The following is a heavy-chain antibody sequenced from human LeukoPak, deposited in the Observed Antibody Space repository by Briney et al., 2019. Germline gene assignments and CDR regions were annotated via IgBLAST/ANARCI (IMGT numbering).Heavy chain of an antibody. CDR1: GGSFSGYY. CDR3: ARGVKSIAARLHAFDI. CDR2: INHSGGT. J-gene: IGHJ3*02. V-gene: IGHV4-34*01. D-gene: IGHD6-6*01. Sequence: SETLSLTCAVYGGSFSGYYWSWIRQPPGKGLEWIGEINHSGGTNYNPSLKSRVTISVDTSKNQFSLKLSSVTAADTAVYYCARGVKSIAARLHAFDIWGQGTMVTVSS.